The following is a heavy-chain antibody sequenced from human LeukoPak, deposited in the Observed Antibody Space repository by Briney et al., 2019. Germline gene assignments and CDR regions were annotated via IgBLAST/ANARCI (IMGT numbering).Heavy chain of an antibody. CDR2: ISYDGSNK. CDR3: ALFLRWYYAFDI. J-gene: IGHJ3*02. V-gene: IGHV3-30*14. Sequence: GRSLRLSCAASGFTFSSYAMHWVRQAPGKGLEWVAVISYDGSNKYYADSVKGRFTISRDNSKNTLYLQMNSLRAEDTAVYYCALFLRWYYAFDIWGQGTMVTVSS. CDR1: GFTFSSYA. D-gene: IGHD4-17*01.